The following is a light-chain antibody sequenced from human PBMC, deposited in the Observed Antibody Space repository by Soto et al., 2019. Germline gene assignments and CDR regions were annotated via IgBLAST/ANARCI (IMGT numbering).Light chain of an antibody. V-gene: IGKV3-20*01. CDR3: QQYGNSPFT. CDR2: GAS. Sequence: EIVLTQSPGTLSLSLGERATLSCRASQSISSTSLAWYQQKPGQAPRLLIYGASTRATGIPDRFSGSESGTDFTLTISRLEPEDFVVYYCQQYGNSPFTFGQGTRLEI. J-gene: IGKJ5*01. CDR1: QSISSTS.